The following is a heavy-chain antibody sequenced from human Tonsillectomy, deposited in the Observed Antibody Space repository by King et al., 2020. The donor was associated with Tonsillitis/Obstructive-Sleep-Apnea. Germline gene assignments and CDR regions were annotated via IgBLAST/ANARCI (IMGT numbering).Heavy chain of an antibody. CDR2: FDPEDGET. D-gene: IGHD3-3*01. V-gene: IGHV1-24*01. Sequence: QLVQSGAEVKKPGASVKVSCKVSGYTLTELSMHWVRQAPGKGLEWMGGFDPEDGETIYAQNFQGRVTLTEDTSTDTAYMELSSLGSEDTDVYYCATDKSIFGVVIRTFDYWGQGTLVTVSS. CDR1: GYTLTELS. J-gene: IGHJ4*02. CDR3: ATDKSIFGVVIRTFDY.